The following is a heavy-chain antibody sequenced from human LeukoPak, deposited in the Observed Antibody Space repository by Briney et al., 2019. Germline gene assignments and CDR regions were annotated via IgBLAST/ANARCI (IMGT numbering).Heavy chain of an antibody. V-gene: IGHV3-21*01. CDR1: GVNCSNSN. Sequence: GGSPRLSCAAAGVNCSNSNMNWVRQAPPKGLEWFSSISDGSSYLYYADSVKGRFTISRDNAKNSLYLQMNSLRAEDTAVYYCARTEYISSPPTYYFDYWGQGTLVTVSS. CDR3: ARTEYISSPPTYYFDY. CDR2: ISDGSSYL. J-gene: IGHJ4*02. D-gene: IGHD6-13*01.